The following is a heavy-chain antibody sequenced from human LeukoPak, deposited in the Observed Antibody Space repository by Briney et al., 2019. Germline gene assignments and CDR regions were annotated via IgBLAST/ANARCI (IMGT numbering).Heavy chain of an antibody. CDR1: GFTFSSYA. J-gene: IGHJ4*02. D-gene: IGHD6-19*01. Sequence: GGSLRLSCAASGFTFSSYAMHWVRQAPGKGLEWVAVISYDGSNKYYADSVKGRFTISRDNSKNTLYLQMNSLRAEDTAVYYRARVAVAGLFDYWGQGTLVTVSS. CDR3: ARVAVAGLFDY. V-gene: IGHV3-30-3*01. CDR2: ISYDGSNK.